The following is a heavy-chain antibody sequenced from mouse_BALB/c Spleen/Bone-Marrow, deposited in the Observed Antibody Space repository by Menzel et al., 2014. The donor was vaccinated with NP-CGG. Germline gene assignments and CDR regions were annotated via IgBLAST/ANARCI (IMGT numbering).Heavy chain of an antibody. CDR1: GYTFTSYW. Sequence: QVQLQQSGAELVKPGASVKLSCETSGYTFTSYWIHWVKQRPGQGLEWIGEINPSNGRTSYDEKFKSKATLAVDTSSSTAYMQLSSLTSEDSAVYYCARANFGNYGVYWGQGSTLTVSS. CDR2: INPSNGRT. D-gene: IGHD2-1*01. CDR3: ARANFGNYGVY. V-gene: IGHV1S81*02. J-gene: IGHJ2*01.